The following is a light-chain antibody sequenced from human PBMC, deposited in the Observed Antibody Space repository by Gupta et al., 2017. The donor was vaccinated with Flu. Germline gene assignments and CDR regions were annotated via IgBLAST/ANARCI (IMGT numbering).Light chain of an antibody. CDR3: CSYAGSYV. CDR1: SSDFGDYNS. CDR2: DVS. V-gene: IGLV2-11*01. Sequence: QSALTQPRSVSGSPGQSVPISCTGTSSDFGDYNSVSWYQQQPGKAPKVMIYDVSKRPSGVPDRFSGSKSGNTASLTISGLQAEDDADYYCCSYAGSYVFGIGTKVTVL. J-gene: IGLJ1*01.